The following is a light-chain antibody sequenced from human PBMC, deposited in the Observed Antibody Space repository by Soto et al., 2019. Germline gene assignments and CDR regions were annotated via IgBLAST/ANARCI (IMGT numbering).Light chain of an antibody. J-gene: IGKJ5*01. V-gene: IGKV3D-20*02. Sequence: LLTPSPGILSLSPGERASLSCGSSQGISSSFLAWYQQKPGQAPRPLIYGASSRATGIPDRFSGSGAGTDFTLTISSLRPEDFAVYYCQQRSNWPPVTFGQGTRLEIK. CDR2: GAS. CDR1: QGISSSF. CDR3: QQRSNWPPVT.